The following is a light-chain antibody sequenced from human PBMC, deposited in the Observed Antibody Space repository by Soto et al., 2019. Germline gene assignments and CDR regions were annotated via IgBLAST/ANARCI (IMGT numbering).Light chain of an antibody. CDR1: QNIDRD. Sequence: DIQVTQSPSSLSASPRAPLTITCPPRQNIDRDLNWYQQKPGKAPKLLIFAASSLQRGVPARFSGSGSGTDFTLTISSLQPDDFGTYYCQQSYSRVFTFGPGTKVDF. J-gene: IGKJ3*01. CDR2: AAS. CDR3: QQSYSRVFT. V-gene: IGKV1-39*01.